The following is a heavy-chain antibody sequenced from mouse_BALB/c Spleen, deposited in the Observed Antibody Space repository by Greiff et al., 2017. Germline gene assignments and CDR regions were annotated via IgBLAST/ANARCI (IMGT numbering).Heavy chain of an antibody. CDR3: ARSFSIYDGYYVYAMDY. D-gene: IGHD2-3*01. CDR2: INPSNGGT. V-gene: IGHV1-53*01. Sequence: QVQLQQSGAELVKPGASVKLSCKASGYTFTSYYMYWVKQRPGQGLEWIGEINPSNGGTNFNEKFKGKATLTADKSSSTAYMQLSSLTSENSAVYFCARSFSIYDGYYVYAMDYWGQGTSVTVSS. CDR1: GYTFTSYY. J-gene: IGHJ4*01.